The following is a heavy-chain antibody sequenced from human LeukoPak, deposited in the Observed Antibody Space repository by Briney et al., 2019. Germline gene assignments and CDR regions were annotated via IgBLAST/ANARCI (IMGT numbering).Heavy chain of an antibody. Sequence: SETLSLTCTVSGGSISSSSYYWGWIRQPPGKGLEWIGSIYYSGSTYYNPSLKSRLTISVDTSKNQFSLKLSSVTAADTAVYYCARGLIVVVPAAGGWFDPWGQGTLVTVSS. CDR2: IYYSGST. CDR3: ARGLIVVVPAAGGWFDP. J-gene: IGHJ5*02. D-gene: IGHD2-2*01. V-gene: IGHV4-39*07. CDR1: GGSISSSSYY.